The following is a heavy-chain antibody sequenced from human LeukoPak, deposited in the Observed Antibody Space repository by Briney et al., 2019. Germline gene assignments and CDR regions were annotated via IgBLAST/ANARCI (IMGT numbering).Heavy chain of an antibody. V-gene: IGHV3-20*04. CDR3: ARGAAPLYYYDSSGSIDY. CDR1: GLTFDDYG. D-gene: IGHD3-22*01. CDR2: INWNGGST. Sequence: PGGSLRLSCAASGLTFDDYGMSWVRQAPGKGLEWVSGINWNGGSTGYADSVKGRFTISRDNAKNSLYLQMNSLRAEDTALYYCARGAAPLYYYDSSGSIDYWGQGTLVTVSS. J-gene: IGHJ4*02.